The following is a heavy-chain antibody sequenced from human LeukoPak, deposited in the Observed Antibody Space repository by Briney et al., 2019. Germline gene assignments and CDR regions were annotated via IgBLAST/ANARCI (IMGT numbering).Heavy chain of an antibody. Sequence: GGSLRLSCAASGFTFSTYGMTWVRQAPGKGLEWVSYISSGGSIIYYADSVKGRFTISRDNAKNSLYLQMNSLRAEDTPVYYCARVPPVGYSYGYGGYYFDYWGQGTLVTVSS. CDR2: ISSGGSII. CDR1: GFTFSTYG. CDR3: ARVPPVGYSYGYGGYYFDY. V-gene: IGHV3-48*04. D-gene: IGHD5-18*01. J-gene: IGHJ4*02.